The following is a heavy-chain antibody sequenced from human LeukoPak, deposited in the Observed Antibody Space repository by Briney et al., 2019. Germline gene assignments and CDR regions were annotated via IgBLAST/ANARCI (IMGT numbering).Heavy chain of an antibody. D-gene: IGHD3-22*01. CDR3: ARSRDSAGYYTVLFDY. CDR2: IFYTGNT. V-gene: IGHV4-59*01. J-gene: IGHJ4*02. CDR1: GGSISSYY. Sequence: SETLSLTCTVPGGSISSYYWSWIRQLPGKGLEWIGYIFYTGNTNYNPSLKSRLTISGDTSKNQFSLKLDSVTAADTAVYYCARSRDSAGYYTVLFDYWGQGSLVTVSS.